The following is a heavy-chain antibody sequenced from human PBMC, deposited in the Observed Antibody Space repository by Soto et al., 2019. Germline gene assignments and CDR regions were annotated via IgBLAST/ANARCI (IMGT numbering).Heavy chain of an antibody. J-gene: IGHJ6*02. CDR3: ARDWGDDYSNPHQYYYYGMDV. D-gene: IGHD4-4*01. Sequence: PSETLSLTCAVSGFSIGSNNWWGWIRQPPGKGLEWVSSISSSSSYIYYADSVKGRFTISRDNAKNSLYLQMNSLRAEDPAVYYCARDWGDDYSNPHQYYYYGMDVWGQGTTVTVSS. V-gene: IGHV3-21*01. CDR1: GFSIGSNN. CDR2: ISSSSSYI.